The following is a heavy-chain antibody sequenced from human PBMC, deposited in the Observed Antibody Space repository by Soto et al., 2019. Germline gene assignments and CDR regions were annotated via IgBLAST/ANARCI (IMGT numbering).Heavy chain of an antibody. D-gene: IGHD6-6*01. CDR3: ARVGWAIAARLRNYGMDV. V-gene: IGHV4-39*01. CDR1: GGSISSSSYY. CDR2: IYYSGST. J-gene: IGHJ6*02. Sequence: SETLSLTCTVSGGSISSSSYYWGWIRQPPGKGLEWIGSIYYSGSTYYNPSLKSRVTISVDTSKNQFSLKLSSVTAADTAVYYCARVGWAIAARLRNYGMDVWGQGTTVTVSS.